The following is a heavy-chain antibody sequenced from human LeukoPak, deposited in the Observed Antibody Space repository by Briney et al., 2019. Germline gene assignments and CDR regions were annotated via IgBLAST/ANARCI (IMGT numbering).Heavy chain of an antibody. V-gene: IGHV3-11*04. CDR2: ISSSGSTI. CDR3: ARDHDYDFWSGYPDDAFDI. J-gene: IGHJ3*02. D-gene: IGHD3-3*01. Sequence: PGGSLRLSCAASGLTFSDYYMSWIRQAPGKGLEWVSYISSSGSTIYYADSVKGRFTISRDNAKNSLYLQMNSLRAEDTAVYYCARDHDYDFWSGYPDDAFDIWGQGTMVTVSS. CDR1: GLTFSDYY.